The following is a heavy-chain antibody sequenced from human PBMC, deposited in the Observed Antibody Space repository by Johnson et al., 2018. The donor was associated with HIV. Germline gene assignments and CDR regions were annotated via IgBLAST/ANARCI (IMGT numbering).Heavy chain of an antibody. Sequence: VQLVESGGSLVQPGGSLRLSCAGSGFTFSSYAMSWVRQAPGKGLEWVSTISGSGGSTYHADSVKGRFTISRDNSNNTLYMQMNSLRAEDTAVYYCARGGKRVMAAFDIWGQGTMVTVSS. J-gene: IGHJ3*02. V-gene: IGHV3-23*04. D-gene: IGHD3-16*01. CDR2: ISGSGGST. CDR3: ARGGKRVMAAFDI. CDR1: GFTFSSYA.